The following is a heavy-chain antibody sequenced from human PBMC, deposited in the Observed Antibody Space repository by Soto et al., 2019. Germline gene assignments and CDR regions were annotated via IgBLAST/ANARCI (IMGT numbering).Heavy chain of an antibody. CDR1: GFDFTYYA. CDR2: MSSDGSKI. Sequence: QVQLVESGGGAVQPGESLRLSCVASGFDFTYYAMHWVRQAPGKGLESVAVMSSDGSKIHHTDSVKGRFTISRDNSKNTLYLQMNSLRNEDTAVYFCAKDEGGGGTLGLFDYWGQGTLVSVSS. D-gene: IGHD3-16*01. V-gene: IGHV3-30*18. J-gene: IGHJ4*02. CDR3: AKDEGGGGTLGLFDY.